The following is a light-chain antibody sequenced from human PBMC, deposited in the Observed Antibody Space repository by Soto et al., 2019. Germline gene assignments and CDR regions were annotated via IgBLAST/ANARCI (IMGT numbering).Light chain of an antibody. CDR3: QHYNHWSVN. CDR1: RSVRNK. CDR2: GAS. Sequence: ETGMTQKPETLCGAGEERGTRCCRASRSVRNKLAWYHQKPGQAPRLLIYGASSRATGIPDRFSGSGSGTDFTLAFSSREPEDFAVYYCQHYNHWSVNFGQGTRLEIK. V-gene: IGKV3D-15*01. J-gene: IGKJ5*01.